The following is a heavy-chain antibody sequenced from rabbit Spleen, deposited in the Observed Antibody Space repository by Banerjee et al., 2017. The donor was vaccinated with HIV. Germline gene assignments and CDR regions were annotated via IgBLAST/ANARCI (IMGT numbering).Heavy chain of an antibody. V-gene: IGHV1S47*01. Sequence: EESGGDLAQPEGSLTLTSKVSGFDFSSDAMSWVRQAPGKGPECITCIYNGDGSTYCASWVNGRFTVSKAASTTVTLQMTSLTGANTATYFCARDLAAWNSGSYAFNLWGAGTLVTDS. J-gene: IGHJ4*01. CDR3: ARDLAAWNSGSYAFNL. CDR2: IYNGDGST. D-gene: IGHD1-1*01. CDR1: GFDFSSDA.